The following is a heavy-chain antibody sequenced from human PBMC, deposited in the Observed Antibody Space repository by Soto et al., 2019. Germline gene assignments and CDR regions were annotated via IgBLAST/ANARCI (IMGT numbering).Heavy chain of an antibody. V-gene: IGHV4-39*02. CDR2: VFYTGST. D-gene: IGHD2-2*01. Sequence: SDALSLTSSVYGGSINYNSYYWGGIRQPPGKGLERDGGVFYTGSTYYSPSLKARVTISVDTSKNSFSLNLTSVTAADTAVYFCARLVVVAPVANAWGQGTLVTVSS. J-gene: IGHJ5*02. CDR1: GGSINYNSYY. CDR3: ARLVVVAPVANA.